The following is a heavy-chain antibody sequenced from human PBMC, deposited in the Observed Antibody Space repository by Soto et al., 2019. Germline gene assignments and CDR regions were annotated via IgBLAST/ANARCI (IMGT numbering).Heavy chain of an antibody. V-gene: IGHV4-38-2*02. Sequence: SETLSLTCSVSGYSIRSGYYWGRVRQAPGKGLEWLGSVYHNGIMFHNPSFQSRVTISVDTSKNQFSLNLRSVTAADTAVYYCAALWFGELAFNYWGHGILVTVSS. CDR1: GYSIRSGYY. D-gene: IGHD3-10*01. CDR3: AALWFGELAFNY. J-gene: IGHJ4*01. CDR2: VYHNGIM.